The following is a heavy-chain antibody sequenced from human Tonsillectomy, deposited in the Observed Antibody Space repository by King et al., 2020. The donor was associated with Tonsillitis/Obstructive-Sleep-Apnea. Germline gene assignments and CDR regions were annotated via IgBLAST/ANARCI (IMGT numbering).Heavy chain of an antibody. Sequence: QLQESGPGLVKPSETLSLTCTVSGGSISSYYWSWIRQPPGKGLEWIGYIYYSGSTNYNPSLKSRVTISVDTSKNQFSLKLSSVTAADTAVYYCARVGRYCSSTSCYLDSWGQGTLVTVSS. CDR3: ARVGRYCSSTSCYLDS. CDR1: GGSISSYY. D-gene: IGHD2-2*01. J-gene: IGHJ4*02. CDR2: IYYSGST. V-gene: IGHV4-59*01.